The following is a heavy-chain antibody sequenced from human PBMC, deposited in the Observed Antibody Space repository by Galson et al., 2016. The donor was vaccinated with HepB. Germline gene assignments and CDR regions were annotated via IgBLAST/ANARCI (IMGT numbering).Heavy chain of an antibody. D-gene: IGHD6-6*01. V-gene: IGHV2-70*01. J-gene: IGHJ6*02. CDR1: GFSLTTRGMR. Sequence: PALVKPTQTLTLTCTFSGFSLTTRGMRVSWIRQSPRKALEWLALIDWDDDKYYGSSLKTRLTISQDTSKNQVVLTMTHMDPVDTATYYCARDRRQLVGNYYYYGLDVWGHGTTVTVSS. CDR2: IDWDDDK. CDR3: ARDRRQLVGNYYYYGLDV.